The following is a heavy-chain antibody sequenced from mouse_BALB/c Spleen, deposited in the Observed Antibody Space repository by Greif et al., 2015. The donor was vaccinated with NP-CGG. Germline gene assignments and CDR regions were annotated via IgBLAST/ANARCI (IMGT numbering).Heavy chain of an antibody. Sequence: EVKLVESGGGLVKLGGSLKLSCAASGFTFSSYYMSWVRQTPEKRLELVAAINSNGGSTYYPDTVKGRFTISRDNAKNTLYLQLSSLKSEDTALYYWARHYGSSPFAYWGQGTLVTVSA. D-gene: IGHD1-1*01. CDR2: INSNGGST. V-gene: IGHV5-6-2*01. J-gene: IGHJ3*01. CDR1: GFTFSSYY. CDR3: ARHYGSSPFAY.